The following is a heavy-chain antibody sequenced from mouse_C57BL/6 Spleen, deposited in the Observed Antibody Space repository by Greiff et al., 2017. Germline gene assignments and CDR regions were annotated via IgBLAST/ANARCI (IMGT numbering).Heavy chain of an antibody. Sequence: VQLQQPGAELVKPGASVKVSCKASGYTFTSYWMHWVKQRPGQGLEWIGRIHPSDSDTNYNQKFKGKATLNVDKSSSTAYMQLSSLTSEDSAVYYCAMADYDYERAWFAYWGQGTLVTVSA. D-gene: IGHD2-4*01. CDR1: GYTFTSYW. V-gene: IGHV1-74*01. CDR2: IHPSDSDT. CDR3: AMADYDYERAWFAY. J-gene: IGHJ3*01.